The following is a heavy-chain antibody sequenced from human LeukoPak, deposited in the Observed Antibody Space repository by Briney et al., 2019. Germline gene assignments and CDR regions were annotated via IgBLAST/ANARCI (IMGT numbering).Heavy chain of an antibody. Sequence: SETLSLTCTVSGGSINSNNYFWGWIRQPPGKGLEWIGSIYSSGSAYYNPSLKSRVTISVDTSKNQFSLRLSSATAADTAVYYCQSRYLEWLLEYWGQGTLVTVSS. J-gene: IGHJ4*02. CDR3: QSRYLEWLLEY. CDR2: IYSSGSA. CDR1: GGSINSNNYF. V-gene: IGHV4-39*01. D-gene: IGHD3-3*01.